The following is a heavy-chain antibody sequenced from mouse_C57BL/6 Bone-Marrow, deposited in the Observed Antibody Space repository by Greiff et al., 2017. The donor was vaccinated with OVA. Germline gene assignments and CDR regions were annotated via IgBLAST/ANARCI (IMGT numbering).Heavy chain of an antibody. D-gene: IGHD2-5*01. J-gene: IGHJ4*01. Sequence: QVQLQQSGAELARPGASVKLSCKASGYTFTSYGISWVKQRPGQGLEWIGEIYPRSGNTYYNEKFKGKATLTADKSSSPAYMELRSLTSEDSAVYFCARYSNRYAMDYWGQGTSVTVSS. CDR3: ARYSNRYAMDY. V-gene: IGHV1-81*01. CDR1: GYTFTSYG. CDR2: IYPRSGNT.